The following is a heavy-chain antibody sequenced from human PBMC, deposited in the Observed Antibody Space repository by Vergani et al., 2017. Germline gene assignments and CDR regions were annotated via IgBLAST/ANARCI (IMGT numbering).Heavy chain of an antibody. D-gene: IGHD6-13*01. Sequence: QVQLVQSGAEVKKPGASVKVSCKASGYTFTSYGISWVRQAPGQGLEWMGWISAYNGNTNSAQKLQGRVTMTTDTSTSTAYMELRSLRSDDTAGYYCARVGSSWYNADYYYGMDVWGQGTTVTVSS. CDR2: ISAYNGNT. CDR3: ARVGSSWYNADYYYGMDV. V-gene: IGHV1-18*01. J-gene: IGHJ6*02. CDR1: GYTFTSYG.